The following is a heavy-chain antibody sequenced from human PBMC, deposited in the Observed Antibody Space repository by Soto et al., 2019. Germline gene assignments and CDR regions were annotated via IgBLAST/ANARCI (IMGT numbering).Heavy chain of an antibody. CDR1: GFTFSSYA. V-gene: IGHV3-23*01. J-gene: IGHJ4*02. CDR2: ISGSGGST. D-gene: IGHD6-19*01. CDR3: AKGSSGWYERFDY. Sequence: GGSLRISCAASGFTFSSYAMSWVRQAPGKGLEWVSAISGSGGSTYYADSVKGRFTISRDNSKNTLYLQMNSLRAEDTAVYYCAKGSSGWYERFDYWSRGTLVTVSS.